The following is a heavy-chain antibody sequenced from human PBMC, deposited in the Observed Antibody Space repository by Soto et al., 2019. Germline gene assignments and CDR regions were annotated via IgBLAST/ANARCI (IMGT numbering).Heavy chain of an antibody. CDR2: ISAYNGHA. V-gene: IGHV1-18*01. D-gene: IGHD1-20*01. J-gene: IGHJ4*02. CDR1: GYTFSMYG. CDR3: TRADSLTGTTRYYFDY. Sequence: QVQLVQFGAEMKKPGASVKVSCKTSGYTFSMYGISWVRQVPGQGLEWMGWISAYNGHANFAQRFQDRITMTTDTSTSTAYMELRSLRTDDTALYYCTRADSLTGTTRYYFDYWGQGTLVTVSS.